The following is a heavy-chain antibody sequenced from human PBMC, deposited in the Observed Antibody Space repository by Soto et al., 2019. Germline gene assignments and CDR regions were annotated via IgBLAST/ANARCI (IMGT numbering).Heavy chain of an antibody. CDR2: INAGNGNT. Sequence: QVQLVQSGAEVKKPGASVKVSCKASGYTFTSYAMHWVRQAPGQRLEWMGWINAGNGNTKYSQKFQGRVTITRDTSASTAYMELRSLRSEDTAVYYCARDLGYCSSTSCPYYYYGMDVWGQGTTVTVSS. CDR1: GYTFTSYA. J-gene: IGHJ6*02. CDR3: ARDLGYCSSTSCPYYYYGMDV. D-gene: IGHD2-2*01. V-gene: IGHV1-3*01.